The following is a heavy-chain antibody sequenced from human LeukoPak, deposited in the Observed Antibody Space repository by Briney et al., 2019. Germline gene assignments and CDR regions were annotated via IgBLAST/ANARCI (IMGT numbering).Heavy chain of an antibody. CDR3: ARDHRSSYGCMDV. V-gene: IGHV1-69*05. CDR1: GGTFSSYA. Sequence: SVKVSCKASGGTFSSYAISWVRQAPGQGLEWMGRIIPIFGTANYAQKFQGRVTITTDESTRPAYMELSSLRSEDTAVYYCARDHRSSYGCMDVWGKGTTVTVSS. J-gene: IGHJ6*03. D-gene: IGHD5-18*01. CDR2: IIPIFGTA.